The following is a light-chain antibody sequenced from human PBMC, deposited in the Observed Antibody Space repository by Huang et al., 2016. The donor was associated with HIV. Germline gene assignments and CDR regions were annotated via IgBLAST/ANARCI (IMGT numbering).Light chain of an antibody. Sequence: DIQMTQSPSSLSASFGDRVTITCRTSENLANSLNWYQHKSGAAPVLLLYGASNLQTGVSSIFSGGGSGTDFTLTITNLRPEDFATYYCQQSHSTPHTFGQGTRVE. J-gene: IGKJ2*01. CDR3: QQSHSTPHT. CDR2: GAS. V-gene: IGKV1-39*01. CDR1: ENLANS.